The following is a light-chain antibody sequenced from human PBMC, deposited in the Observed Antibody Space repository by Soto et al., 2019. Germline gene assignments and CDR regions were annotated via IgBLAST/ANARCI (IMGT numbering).Light chain of an antibody. CDR1: QSISSW. J-gene: IGKJ1*01. V-gene: IGKV1-5*03. Sequence: DIQMTQSPSTLSASVGDRVTITCRASQSISSWLAWYQQKPGKAPKLLINKASSLESGVPSRFSGSGSGTEFTLTISSLQPDDFATYYCQQYNSYSPRFGQGTKVEIK. CDR2: KAS. CDR3: QQYNSYSPR.